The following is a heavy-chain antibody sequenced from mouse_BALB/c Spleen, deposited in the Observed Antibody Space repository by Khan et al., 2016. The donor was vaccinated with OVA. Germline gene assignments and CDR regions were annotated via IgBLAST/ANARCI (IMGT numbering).Heavy chain of an antibody. CDR1: GYTFINYW. Sequence: VQLQESGAELAKPGDSVKMSCKASGYTFINYWILWVKQRPGQGLEWIGYINPSTAYTEYNQNFKDKATLTADKSSRTAYMQLSSLTSEDSAVYYGARRGLRWDFDYWGQGTTLTVSS. V-gene: IGHV1-7*01. CDR3: ARRGLRWDFDY. J-gene: IGHJ2*01. D-gene: IGHD1-1*01. CDR2: INPSTAYT.